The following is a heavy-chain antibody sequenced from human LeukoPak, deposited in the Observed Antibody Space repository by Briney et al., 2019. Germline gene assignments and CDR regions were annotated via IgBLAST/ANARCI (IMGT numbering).Heavy chain of an antibody. D-gene: IGHD1-14*01. CDR2: ITDVSGDI. CDR1: EFTFSLYA. Sequence: GGSLRLSCAASEFTFSLYAMNWVRQAPGKGLGWGSYITDVSGDIHYADSVRGRFTISRDNAKNTLYLQVNSLRAEDTAVYYCARDTFQPGRIDCWGQGTLVIVSS. CDR3: ARDTFQPGRIDC. V-gene: IGHV3-21*05. J-gene: IGHJ4*02.